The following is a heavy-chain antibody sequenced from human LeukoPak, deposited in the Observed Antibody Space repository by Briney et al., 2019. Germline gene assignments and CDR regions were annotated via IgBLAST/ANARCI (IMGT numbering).Heavy chain of an antibody. CDR1: GFTFSSYS. CDR2: ISSSSSTI. V-gene: IGHV3-48*02. D-gene: IGHD3-16*01. J-gene: IGHJ4*02. Sequence: GGSLRLSCAASGFTFSSYSMNWVRQAPGKGLEWVSYISSSSSTIYYADSVKGRFTISRDNAKNSLYLQMNSLRDEDTAVYYCARDPIPRGGGPFDYWGQGTLVTVSS. CDR3: ARDPIPRGGGPFDY.